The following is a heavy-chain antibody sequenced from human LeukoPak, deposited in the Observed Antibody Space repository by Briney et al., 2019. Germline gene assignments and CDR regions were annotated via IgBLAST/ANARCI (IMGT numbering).Heavy chain of an antibody. J-gene: IGHJ4*02. CDR2: ISYDGSNK. CDR3: ARDLTPGYYDSSGYTFQY. CDR1: GFTFSSYA. Sequence: GGSLRLSCAASGFTFSSYAMHWVRQAPGKGLEWVAVISYDGSNKYYADSVKGRFTISRDNSKNTLYLQMNSLRAEDTAVYYCARDLTPGYYDSSGYTFQYWGQGTLVTVSS. V-gene: IGHV3-30-3*01. D-gene: IGHD3-22*01.